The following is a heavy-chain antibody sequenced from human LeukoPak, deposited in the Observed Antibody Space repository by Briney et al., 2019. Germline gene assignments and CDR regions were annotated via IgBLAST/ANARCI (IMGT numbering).Heavy chain of an antibody. CDR2: IKQDGSEK. CDR3: ARDPRFRDFDY. CDR1: GFTFSSYW. J-gene: IGHJ4*02. V-gene: IGHV3-7*01. Sequence: QPGGSLRLSCAASGFTFSSYWMSWVRQAPGKGLEWVANIKQDGSEKYYVDSVKGRFTISRDNAKNSLYRQMNSLRAEDTAVYYCARDPRFRDFDYWGQGTLVTVSS.